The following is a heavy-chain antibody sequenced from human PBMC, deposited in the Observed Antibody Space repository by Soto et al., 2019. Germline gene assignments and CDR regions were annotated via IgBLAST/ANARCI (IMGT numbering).Heavy chain of an antibody. J-gene: IGHJ4*02. CDR1: GSIFSSYG. D-gene: IGHD3-22*01. CDR2: TSYDGRNT. CDR3: AKDTYYHDGSGLYAFXY. Sequence: GGSLRLSCAASGSIFSSYGMHWVRQAPSKGLEWVAVTSYDGRNTNYADSVRGRFTISRDNSKNTLDLQMNSLRAEDTAVYYCAKDTYYHDGSGLYAFXYWGQGTPVTVSS. V-gene: IGHV3-30*18.